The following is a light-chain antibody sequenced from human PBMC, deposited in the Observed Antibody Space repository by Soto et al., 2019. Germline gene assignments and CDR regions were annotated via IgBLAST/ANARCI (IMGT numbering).Light chain of an antibody. V-gene: IGKV3-20*01. Sequence: EVVLTQSPDTLSLSPGESATLSCRASQSVTRNFLTWYQQRPGQAPRLLIYGASIRATGIPDRFSGRGSGTDFTLTIMRLEPEDFAIYYCQEYGSSFGPGTKVDVK. CDR1: QSVTRNF. CDR3: QEYGSS. J-gene: IGKJ3*01. CDR2: GAS.